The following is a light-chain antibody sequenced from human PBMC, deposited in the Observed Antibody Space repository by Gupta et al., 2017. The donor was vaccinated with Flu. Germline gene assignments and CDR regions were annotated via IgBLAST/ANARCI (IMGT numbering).Light chain of an antibody. CDR1: SLRTYY. CDR3: KSQDSSGNQWV. V-gene: IGLV3-19*01. CDR2: GKD. J-gene: IGLJ3*02. Sequence: SSELTQDPAVSVALGQTVRITCQGDSLRTYYASWYQQKPGQAPVVVIYGKDNRPSGIPDRFSGSRSGKTASLTISGAEAEDEADYYCKSQDSSGNQWVFGGGTKVTV.